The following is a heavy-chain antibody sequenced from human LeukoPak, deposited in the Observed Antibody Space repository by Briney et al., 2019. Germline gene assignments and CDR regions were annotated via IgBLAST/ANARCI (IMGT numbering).Heavy chain of an antibody. Sequence: GGSLRLSCAASGSTFSDYGMHWVRQAPGKGLEWVAVISYDGSNKHYVDSVKGRFTVSRDNSKNTLYLQMNSLRAEDTAVYYCARDVGYCTNGVCYIVYYGMDVWGQGTTVTVSS. CDR2: ISYDGSNK. CDR3: ARDVGYCTNGVCYIVYYGMDV. V-gene: IGHV3-30*03. D-gene: IGHD2-8*01. CDR1: GSTFSDYG. J-gene: IGHJ6*02.